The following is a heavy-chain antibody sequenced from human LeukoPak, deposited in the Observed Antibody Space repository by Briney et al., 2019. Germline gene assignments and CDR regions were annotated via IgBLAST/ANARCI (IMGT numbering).Heavy chain of an antibody. Sequence: SVKVSCKASGDTFSNYAISWLRQAPGQGLEWMGGIIPIFDTPNYAQKFQGRVTITAEKSTSTAYMELRNLRSDDTAVYYCARDHSSSSQLLDYWGQGTLVTVSS. D-gene: IGHD6-13*01. CDR1: GDTFSNYA. CDR3: ARDHSSSSQLLDY. V-gene: IGHV1-69*06. CDR2: IIPIFDTP. J-gene: IGHJ4*02.